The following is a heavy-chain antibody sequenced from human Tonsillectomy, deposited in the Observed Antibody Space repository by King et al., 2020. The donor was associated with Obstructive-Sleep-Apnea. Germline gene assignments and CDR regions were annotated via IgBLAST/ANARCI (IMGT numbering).Heavy chain of an antibody. CDR2: IYSGGST. V-gene: IGHV3-53*04. Sequence: VQLVESGGGLVQAGGSLRLSCTASGFTVSSNYMSWVRQAPGKGLEWVSVIYSGGSTYYADSVKGRLTISRHNSKNTVYLQMNSLRTEDTAVYFCARGSGNYYDSSGYYYPFDYWGQGTLVTVSS. CDR1: GFTVSSNY. J-gene: IGHJ4*02. D-gene: IGHD3-22*01. CDR3: ARGSGNYYDSSGYYYPFDY.